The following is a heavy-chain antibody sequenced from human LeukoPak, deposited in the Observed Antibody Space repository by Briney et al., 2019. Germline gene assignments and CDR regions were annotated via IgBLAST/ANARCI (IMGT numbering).Heavy chain of an antibody. CDR2: IYYTGST. CDR3: ARRGGSGRAFDY. Sequence: SETLSLTCIVSSASISGGTYYWGWIRQPPGKGLEWIGSIYYTGSTYDNPSLKSRVTISVDTSKNQFSLKLSSVTAADTAVYYCARRGGSGRAFDYWGQGTLVTVSS. D-gene: IGHD1-26*01. CDR1: SASISGGTYY. J-gene: IGHJ4*02. V-gene: IGHV4-39*01.